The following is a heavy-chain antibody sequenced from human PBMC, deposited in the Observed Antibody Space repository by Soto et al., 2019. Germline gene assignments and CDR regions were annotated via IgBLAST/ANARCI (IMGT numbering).Heavy chain of an antibody. V-gene: IGHV4-30-4*01. CDR1: GGSISSGDYY. CDR3: ARQDGDHVTAYYFDY. CDR2: IYYSGSS. J-gene: IGHJ4*02. D-gene: IGHD4-17*01. Sequence: PSETLSLTCTVSGGSISSGDYYWGWMRQPPGKGPEWIGDIYYSGSSYYNPSLKSRGTISVDTAKNQFSLKLSSVTSARSAVYYCARQDGDHVTAYYFDYWGQGTLVTVSP.